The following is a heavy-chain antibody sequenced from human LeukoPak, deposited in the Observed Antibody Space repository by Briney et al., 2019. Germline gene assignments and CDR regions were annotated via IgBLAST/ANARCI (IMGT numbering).Heavy chain of an antibody. Sequence: GGSLRLSCAASGFIFGGYWMSWVRQAPGRGLEWVANTNPDGSIKYYVDSVNGRFTISRDNAKNSLYLQMNSLRAEDTAVCYCARENGYSYGSYYFDYWGQGTLVTVSS. J-gene: IGHJ4*02. CDR1: GFIFGGYW. CDR3: ARENGYSYGSYYFDY. V-gene: IGHV3-7*01. D-gene: IGHD5-18*01. CDR2: TNPDGSIK.